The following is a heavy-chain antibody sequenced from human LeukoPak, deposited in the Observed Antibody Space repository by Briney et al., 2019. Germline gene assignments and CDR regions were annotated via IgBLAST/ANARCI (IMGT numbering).Heavy chain of an antibody. V-gene: IGHV4-34*01. D-gene: IGHD2-2*01. CDR1: GGSFSGYY. CDR2: INHSRST. Sequence: SETLSLTRAVYGGSFSGYYWSWIRQPPGKGLEWIGEINHSRSTNYNPSLKSRVTISVDTSKNQFSLKLSSVTAADTAVYYCASGPYQLLLNYWGQGTLVTVSS. CDR3: ASGPYQLLLNY. J-gene: IGHJ4*02.